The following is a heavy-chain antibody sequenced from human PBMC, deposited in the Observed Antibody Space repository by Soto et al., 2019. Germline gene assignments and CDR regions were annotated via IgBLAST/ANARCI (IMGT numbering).Heavy chain of an antibody. D-gene: IGHD6-13*01. CDR3: AREYSTYDAFDI. Sequence: SVKVSFKASGGTFSSYTISWVRQAPGQGLEWMGRIIPILGIANYAQKFQGRVTITADKSTSTAYMELSSLRSEDTAVYYCAREYSTYDAFDIWGQGTMVTVSS. CDR1: GGTFSSYT. CDR2: IIPILGIA. J-gene: IGHJ3*02. V-gene: IGHV1-69*04.